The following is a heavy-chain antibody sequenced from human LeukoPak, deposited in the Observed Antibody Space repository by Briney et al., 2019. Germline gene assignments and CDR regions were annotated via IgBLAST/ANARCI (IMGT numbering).Heavy chain of an antibody. J-gene: IGHJ4*02. CDR1: GFTFSSYA. CDR3: ASPGI. V-gene: IGHV3-30*04. D-gene: IGHD1-14*01. Sequence: PGGSLRLSCGASGFTFSSYAMHWVRQAPGKGLEWVAVISYDGSNKYYADSVKGRFTISRDNSKNTLYLQMNSLRAEDTAVYYCASPGIWGQGTLVTVSS. CDR2: ISYDGSNK.